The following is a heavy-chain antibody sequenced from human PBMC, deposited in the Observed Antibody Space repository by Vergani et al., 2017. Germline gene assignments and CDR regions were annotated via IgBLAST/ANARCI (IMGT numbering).Heavy chain of an antibody. CDR1: GYSISSGYY. Sequence: QVQLQESGPGLVKPSETLSLTCAVSGYSISSGYYWGWIRQPPGKGLEWIGSIYHSGSTYYNPSLKSRVTISVDTSKNQFSLTLTSVTAADTAVYYCARDNKQLRPRAFDLWGQGKMVTVSS. CDR2: IYHSGST. J-gene: IGHJ3*01. D-gene: IGHD4-23*01. V-gene: IGHV4-38-2*02. CDR3: ARDNKQLRPRAFDL.